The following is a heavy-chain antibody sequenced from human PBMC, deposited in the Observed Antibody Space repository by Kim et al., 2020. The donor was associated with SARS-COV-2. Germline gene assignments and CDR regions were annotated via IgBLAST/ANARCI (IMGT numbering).Heavy chain of an antibody. CDR2: IYRGGDTT. V-gene: IGHV3-23*03. CDR1: GFTFSNHA. Sequence: GGSLRRSCAASGFTFSNHAMSWVRQAPGKGLECISVIYRGGDTTYYADSGKGRFTISRDDSKNTLDLHMNSLRAEDTSLYYCVKPSGVTTGRVVYY. D-gene: IGHD1-1*01. CDR3: VKPSGVTTGRVVYY. J-gene: IGHJ6*01.